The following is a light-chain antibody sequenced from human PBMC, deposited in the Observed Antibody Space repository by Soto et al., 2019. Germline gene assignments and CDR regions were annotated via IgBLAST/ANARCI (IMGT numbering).Light chain of an antibody. V-gene: IGKV1-5*03. CDR3: QHYNSYSEA. CDR2: KAS. Sequence: DIQMTQSPSTLPGSPGDRATITCRSSQTISSWLIWYQRNPGKAPKLLIYKASTLTSGVPSRFSGSGSATEFTLKISRLQPDDFATYYCQHYNSYSEAFGQGTKV. CDR1: QTISSW. J-gene: IGKJ1*01.